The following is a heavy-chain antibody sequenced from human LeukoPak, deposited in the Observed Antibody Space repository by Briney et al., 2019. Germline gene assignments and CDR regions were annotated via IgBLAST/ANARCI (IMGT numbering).Heavy chain of an antibody. CDR3: AREFFEDAFDI. CDR2: ISSSGSPI. Sequence: GGSLRLSCAASGFTFSSYEMNWVRQAPGKGLKWVSYISSSGSPIYYADSVKGRFTISRDNAKNSLYLQMNSLRAEDTAVYYCAREFFEDAFDIWGQGTMVTVSS. V-gene: IGHV3-48*03. D-gene: IGHD3-9*01. J-gene: IGHJ3*02. CDR1: GFTFSSYE.